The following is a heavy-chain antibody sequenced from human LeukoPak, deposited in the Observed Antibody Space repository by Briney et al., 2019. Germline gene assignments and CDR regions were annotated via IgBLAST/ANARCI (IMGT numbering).Heavy chain of an antibody. CDR2: INPNSGGT. D-gene: IGHD2-2*01. Sequence: ASVKVSCKASGYTFTGYCMHWVRQAPGQGLEWMGWINPNSGGTNYAQKFQGRVTMTRDTSISTAYMELSRLRSDDTAVYYCAREYAGGRWFDPWGQGTLVTVSS. J-gene: IGHJ5*02. CDR3: AREYAGGRWFDP. CDR1: GYTFTGYC. V-gene: IGHV1-2*02.